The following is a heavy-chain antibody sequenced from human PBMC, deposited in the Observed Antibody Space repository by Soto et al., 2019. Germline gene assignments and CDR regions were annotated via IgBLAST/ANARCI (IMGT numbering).Heavy chain of an antibody. J-gene: IGHJ5*02. V-gene: IGHV3-23*01. D-gene: IGHD2-2*01. CDR2: ISGSGGST. CDR3: ARRVVPAATYRRDWFDP. Sequence: GGSLRLSCAASGFTFSSYAMSWVRQAPGKGLEWVSAISGSGGSTYYADSVKGRFTISRDNSKNTLYLQMNSLRAEDTAVYYCARRVVPAATYRRDWFDPWGQGTLVTVSS. CDR1: GFTFSSYA.